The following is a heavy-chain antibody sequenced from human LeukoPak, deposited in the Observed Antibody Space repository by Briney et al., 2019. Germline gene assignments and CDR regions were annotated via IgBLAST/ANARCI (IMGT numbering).Heavy chain of an antibody. Sequence: PGGSLRLSCAASRFTFSGYAMYWARQAPGKGLEWVSCIDASGVNTYYVDSVKGRFTISRDNSNNTLYLQMNSLRAEDTAVYYCAKGSGSGWYGWFDPWGQGTLVTVSS. CDR1: RFTFSGYA. J-gene: IGHJ5*02. CDR2: IDASGVNT. CDR3: AKGSGSGWYGWFDP. D-gene: IGHD6-19*01. V-gene: IGHV3-23*01.